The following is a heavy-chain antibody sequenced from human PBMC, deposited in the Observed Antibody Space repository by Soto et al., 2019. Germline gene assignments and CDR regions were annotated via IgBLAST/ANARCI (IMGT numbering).Heavy chain of an antibody. D-gene: IGHD5-12*01. Sequence: QVQLVESGGGLVKPGGCLRLSCAASGFTFSDYYMSWIRQAPGKGLEWVSYNSSSGSDTNYADSVKGRFTVSRDNAKNSLYLQMNSLRAEDTAVYYCARSLRGYSGYSGYWGQGTLVTVSS. J-gene: IGHJ4*02. CDR3: ARSLRGYSGYSGY. CDR1: GFTFSDYY. V-gene: IGHV3-11*05. CDR2: NSSSGSDT.